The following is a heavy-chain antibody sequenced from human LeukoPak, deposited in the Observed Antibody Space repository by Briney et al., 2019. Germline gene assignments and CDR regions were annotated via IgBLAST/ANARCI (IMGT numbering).Heavy chain of an antibody. CDR1: GYTFTGYY. D-gene: IGHD5-12*01. J-gene: IGHJ4*02. Sequence: ASAKVSCKASGYTFTGYYMHWVRQAPGQGLEWMGWINPNSGGTNYAQKFQGRVTMTRDTSISTAYMELSRLRSDDTAVYYCARSKYSGLYYFDYWGQGTLVTVSS. CDR3: ARSKYSGLYYFDY. V-gene: IGHV1-2*02. CDR2: INPNSGGT.